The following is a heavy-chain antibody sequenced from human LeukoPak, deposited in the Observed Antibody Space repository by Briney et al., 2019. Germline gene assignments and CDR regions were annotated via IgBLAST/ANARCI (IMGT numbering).Heavy chain of an antibody. J-gene: IGHJ4*02. CDR3: VKGRVVPAAPLDY. CDR1: GFTFSSYA. Sequence: PGGSLRPSCSASGFTFSSYAMHWVRQAPGKGLEYVSAISSNGGSTYYADSVKGRFTISRDNSKNTLYLQMSSLRAEDTAVYYCVKGRVVPAAPLDYWGQGTLVTVSS. V-gene: IGHV3-64D*06. D-gene: IGHD2-2*01. CDR2: ISSNGGST.